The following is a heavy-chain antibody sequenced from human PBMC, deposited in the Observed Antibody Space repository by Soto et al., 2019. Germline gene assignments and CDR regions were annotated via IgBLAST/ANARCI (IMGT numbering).Heavy chain of an antibody. CDR1: GYTFTSYG. CDR2: ISAYNGNT. V-gene: IGHV1-18*01. D-gene: IGHD2-15*01. J-gene: IGHJ5*02. CDR3: ARGSEDCSGGSCYLNWFDP. Sequence: ASVKVSCKASGYTFTSYGINWVRQAPGQGLEWMGWISAYNGNTNYAQKLQGRVTMTRDKSTSTAYMELSSLRSEDTAVYYCARGSEDCSGGSCYLNWFDPWGQGTLVTVSS.